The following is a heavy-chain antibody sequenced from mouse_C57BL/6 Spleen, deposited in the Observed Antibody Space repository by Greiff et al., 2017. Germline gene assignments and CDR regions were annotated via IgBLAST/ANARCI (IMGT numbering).Heavy chain of an antibody. CDR1: GYTFTSYW. CDR2: IDPSDSYT. J-gene: IGHJ3*01. V-gene: IGHV1-50*01. D-gene: IGHD1-1*01. Sequence: QVQLKQPGAELVKPGASVKLSCKASGYTFTSYWMQWVKQRPGQGLEWIGEIDPSDSYTNYNQKFKGKATLTVDTSSSTAYMQLSSLTSEDSAVYYCARSYYYGSRGFAYWGQGTLVTVSA. CDR3: ARSYYYGSRGFAY.